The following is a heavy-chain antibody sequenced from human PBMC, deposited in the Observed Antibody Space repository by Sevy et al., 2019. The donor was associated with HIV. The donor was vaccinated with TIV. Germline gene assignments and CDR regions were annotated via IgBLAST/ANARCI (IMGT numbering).Heavy chain of an antibody. D-gene: IGHD3-10*01. J-gene: IGHJ4*02. CDR3: ARDHLVRGVIVNFDY. CDR1: GFTFSSYS. V-gene: IGHV3-48*02. CDR2: ISSSSSTI. Sequence: GGYLRLSCAASGFTFSSYSMNWVRQAPGKGLEWVSYISSSSSTIYYADSVKGRFTISRDNAKNSLYLQMNSLRDEDTAVYYCARDHLVRGVIVNFDYWGQGTLVTVSS.